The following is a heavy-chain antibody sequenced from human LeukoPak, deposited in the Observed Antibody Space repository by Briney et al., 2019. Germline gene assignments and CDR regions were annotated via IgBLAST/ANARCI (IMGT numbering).Heavy chain of an antibody. Sequence: SETLSLTCTVSGGSISSSSYYWGWIRQPPGKGLEWIGSIYYSGSTYYNPSLKSRVTISVDTSKNQFSLKLSSVTAADTAVYYCAKDTGSSIDYWGQGTLVTVSS. CDR1: GGSISSSSYY. CDR2: IYYSGST. D-gene: IGHD3-10*01. J-gene: IGHJ4*02. CDR3: AKDTGSSIDY. V-gene: IGHV4-39*07.